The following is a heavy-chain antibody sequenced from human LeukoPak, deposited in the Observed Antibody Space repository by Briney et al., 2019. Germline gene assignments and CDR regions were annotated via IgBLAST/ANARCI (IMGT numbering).Heavy chain of an antibody. CDR3: AREVGYCSSTSCYGGGYYGMDV. CDR2: IKQDGSEK. D-gene: IGHD2-2*03. J-gene: IGHJ6*02. CDR1: GFTFSSYW. V-gene: IGHV3-7*01. Sequence: GGSLRLSCAASGFTFSSYWMSWVRQAPGKGLEWVANIKQDGSEKYYVDSVKGRFTISRDNAKNSLYLQMNSLRAEDTAVYYCAREVGYCSSTSCYGGGYYGMDVWGQGTTVTVSS.